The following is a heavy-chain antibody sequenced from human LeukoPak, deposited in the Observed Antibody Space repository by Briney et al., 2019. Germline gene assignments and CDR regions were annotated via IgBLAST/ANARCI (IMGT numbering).Heavy chain of an antibody. J-gene: IGHJ5*02. CDR3: AKDFYGSGSSPWFDP. V-gene: IGHV3-30*18. Sequence: GGSLRLSCAASGFTFSSYGMHWVRQAPGKGLEWVAVISYDGSNKYHADSVKGRFTISRDNSKNTLYLQMNSLRAEDTAVYYCAKDFYGSGSSPWFDPWGQGTLVTVSS. CDR2: ISYDGSNK. CDR1: GFTFSSYG. D-gene: IGHD3-10*01.